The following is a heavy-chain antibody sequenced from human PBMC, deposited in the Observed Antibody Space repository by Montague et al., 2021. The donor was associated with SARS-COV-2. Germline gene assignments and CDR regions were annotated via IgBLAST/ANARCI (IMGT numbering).Heavy chain of an antibody. V-gene: IGHV3-64*02. D-gene: IGHD6-19*01. CDR2: ISHDGGTT. J-gene: IGHJ4*02. CDR3: ARVTQWLGNYFDH. CDR1: GFTFSTYA. Sequence: SLRLSCAVPGFTFSTYAMHWVRQAPGKGLEYVSAISHDGGTTYYADSVKGRFTISRDNSKNTLYLQMGSLRAEDVAVYYCARVTQWLGNYFDHWGQGTLVTVSS.